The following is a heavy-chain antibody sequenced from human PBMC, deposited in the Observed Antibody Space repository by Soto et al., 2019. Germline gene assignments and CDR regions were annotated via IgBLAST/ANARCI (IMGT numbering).Heavy chain of an antibody. J-gene: IGHJ4*02. V-gene: IGHV1-18*01. Sequence: QVQLVQSGAEVKKPGASVKVSCKASGYTFTNYGISWVRQAPGQGLEWMGWIRGYNGNTKYAQKLQGRVTMTTDTFTSTGYREQRSLRYDYTGVYYCAREENPADYWGQGTMVTVSS. CDR3: AREENPADY. CDR2: IRGYNGNT. CDR1: GYTFTNYG.